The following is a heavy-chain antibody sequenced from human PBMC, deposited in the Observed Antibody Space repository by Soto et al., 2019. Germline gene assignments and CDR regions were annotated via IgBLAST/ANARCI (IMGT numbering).Heavy chain of an antibody. CDR2: ISGSAEST. Sequence: EVQLLESGGGLVQPGGSLRLSCVASGFSFNSYAMSWVRQAPGKGLEWVSGISGSAESTYYADSVKGRFTISRDSAKNTVYLLTNRLRAEDTAAYYCAKDDKYYDFWRASNFDFRGQGTLVTVSS. V-gene: IGHV3-23*01. CDR1: GFSFNSYA. D-gene: IGHD3-3*01. CDR3: AKDDKYYDFWRASNFDF. J-gene: IGHJ4*02.